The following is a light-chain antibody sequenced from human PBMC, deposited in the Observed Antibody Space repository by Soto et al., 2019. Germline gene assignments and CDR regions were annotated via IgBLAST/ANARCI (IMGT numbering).Light chain of an antibody. J-gene: IGLJ1*01. CDR3: FSYTSSGTYV. V-gene: IGLV2-14*01. CDR1: SSDVGNYKY. Sequence: VSGSPGQSITISCTGTSSDVGNYKYVSWYQQHPGKAPKLMIYEVSNRPSGVSNRFSGSKSGNTASLTISGLQAEDETDYYCFSYTSSGTYVFGTGTKVTVL. CDR2: EVS.